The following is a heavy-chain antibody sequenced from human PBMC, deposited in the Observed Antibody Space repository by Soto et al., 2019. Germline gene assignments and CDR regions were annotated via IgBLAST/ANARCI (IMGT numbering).Heavy chain of an antibody. CDR3: AKDRVTNYHGSESYVDY. V-gene: IGHV3-23*01. Sequence: PGGSLRLSCAASGFTFSNFAMSWVRQAPGKGLEWVSTISGSGDTTYYTDSVKGRFTISRDNSKNTLYLQMNSLRAEDTAVYYCAKDRVTNYHGSESYVDYWGQGTLVTVSS. J-gene: IGHJ4*02. D-gene: IGHD3-10*01. CDR1: GFTFSNFA. CDR2: ISGSGDTT.